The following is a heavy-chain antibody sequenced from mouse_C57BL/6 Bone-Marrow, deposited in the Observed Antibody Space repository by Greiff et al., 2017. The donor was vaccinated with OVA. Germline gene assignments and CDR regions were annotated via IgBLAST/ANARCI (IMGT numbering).Heavy chain of an antibody. Sequence: QVQLQQSGPELVKPGASVKISCKASGYAFSSSWMNWVKQRPGKGLEWIGRIYPGDGDTNYNGKFKGKATLTADKSSSTAYMQLSSLTSEDSAVYFCARDYYGSSYDYWGQGNTLTISS. V-gene: IGHV1-82*01. CDR3: ARDYYGSSYDY. CDR1: GYAFSSSW. CDR2: IYPGDGDT. J-gene: IGHJ2*01. D-gene: IGHD1-1*01.